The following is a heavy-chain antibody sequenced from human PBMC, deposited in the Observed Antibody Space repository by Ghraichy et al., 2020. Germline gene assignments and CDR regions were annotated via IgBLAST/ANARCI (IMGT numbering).Heavy chain of an antibody. CDR1: GFTFSSYA. CDR2: ISGSGGST. CDR3: AKEFDFWSGYFDY. V-gene: IGHV3-23*01. J-gene: IGHJ4*02. Sequence: GESLNISCAASGFTFSSYAMSWVRQAPGKGLEWVSAISGSGGSTYYADSVKGRFTISRDNSKNTLYLQMNSLRAEDTAVYYCAKEFDFWSGYFDYWGQGTLVTVSS. D-gene: IGHD3-3*01.